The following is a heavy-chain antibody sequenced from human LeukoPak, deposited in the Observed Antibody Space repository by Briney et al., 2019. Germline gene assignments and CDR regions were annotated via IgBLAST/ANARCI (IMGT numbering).Heavy chain of an antibody. V-gene: IGHV1-69*05. D-gene: IGHD6-6*01. CDR2: IIPIFGTA. Sequence: SVKVSCKASGYTFTSYAISWVRQAPGQGLEWMGGIIPIFGTANYAQKFQGRVTITTDESTSTAYMELSSLRSEDTAVYYCARDQRLRVRKQLALGNWFDPWGQGTLVTVSS. CDR3: ARDQRLRVRKQLALGNWFDP. J-gene: IGHJ5*02. CDR1: GYTFTSYA.